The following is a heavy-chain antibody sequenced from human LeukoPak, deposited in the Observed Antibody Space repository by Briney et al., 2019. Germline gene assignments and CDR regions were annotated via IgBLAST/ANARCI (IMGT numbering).Heavy chain of an antibody. J-gene: IGHJ3*02. CDR3: ARQDGDPENAFDI. D-gene: IGHD4-17*01. CDR1: GGSISSGDYY. V-gene: IGHV4-30-4*01. Sequence: SETLSLTCTVSGGSISSGDYYWSWIRQPPGKGLEWIGYIYYSGSTYYNPSLKSRVTISVDTSKNQFSLKLSSVTAADTAVYYCARQDGDPENAFDIWGQGTMVTVSS. CDR2: IYYSGST.